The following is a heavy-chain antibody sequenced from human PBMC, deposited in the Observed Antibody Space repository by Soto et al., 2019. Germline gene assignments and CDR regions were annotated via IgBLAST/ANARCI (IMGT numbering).Heavy chain of an antibody. CDR1: GGCISSSNW. CDR3: ARDRAEPLTYYYGVDV. Sequence: PSETLALTCAVYGGCISSSNWWSWVRQPPGKGLEWIGEIYHSGSTNYNPSLKSRVTISVDKSKNQFSLKLSSVTAADTAVYYCARDRAEPLTYYYGVDVWGQGTTVTVS. V-gene: IGHV4-4*02. J-gene: IGHJ6*02. CDR2: IYHSGST. D-gene: IGHD1-26*01.